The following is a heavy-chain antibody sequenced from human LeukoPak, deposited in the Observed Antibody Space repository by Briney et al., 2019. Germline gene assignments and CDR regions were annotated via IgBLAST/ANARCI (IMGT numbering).Heavy chain of an antibody. CDR1: GGSISSYY. CDR3: ARHRLLVATPAYFDY. Sequence: TSETLSLTCTVSGGSISSYYWSWIRQPPGKGLEWIGYIYYSGSTNYNPSLKSRVTISVDTSKNQFSLKLSSVTAADTAVYYCARHRLLVATPAYFDYWGQGTLVTVSS. J-gene: IGHJ4*02. D-gene: IGHD5-12*01. CDR2: IYYSGST. V-gene: IGHV4-59*08.